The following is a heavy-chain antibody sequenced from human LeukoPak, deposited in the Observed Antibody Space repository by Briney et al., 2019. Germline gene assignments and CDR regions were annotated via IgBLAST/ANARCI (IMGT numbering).Heavy chain of an antibody. J-gene: IGHJ4*02. CDR3: ARVDTMVRGLYYFDY. CDR2: IYHSGST. CDR1: GGSLSSGGYS. Sequence: SENLSLTCAVSGGSLSSGGYSWSWIRQPPGTGLEWIGYIYHSGSTYYNPSLKSRVTISVDRSKNQFSLKLSSVTAADTAVYYCARVDTMVRGLYYFDYWGQGTLVTVSS. D-gene: IGHD3-10*01. V-gene: IGHV4-30-2*01.